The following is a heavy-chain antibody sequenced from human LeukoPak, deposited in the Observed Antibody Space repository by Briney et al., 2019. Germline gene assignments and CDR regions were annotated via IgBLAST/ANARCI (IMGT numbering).Heavy chain of an antibody. D-gene: IGHD1-26*01. J-gene: IGHJ4*02. CDR2: IRSKTSGGTT. CDR3: TRGDGSGSY. CDR1: GFTFGAYA. Sequence: GGSLRLSCTASGFTFGAYAMSWVRQAPGKGLDWIGFIRSKTSGGTTEYAASVKGRFTILRDDSKSIAYLQINSLKTEDTAVYYCTRGDGSGSYWGQVTLVTVSS. V-gene: IGHV3-49*04.